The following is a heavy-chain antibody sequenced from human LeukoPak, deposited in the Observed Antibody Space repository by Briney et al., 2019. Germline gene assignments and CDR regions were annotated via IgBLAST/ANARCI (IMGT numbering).Heavy chain of an antibody. Sequence: GGSLRLSCGASGFTFRTPAMSWVRKATAKALQCVSSFNGGDYYTYYADSVKGRFTISRDSSKNILYLQMNSRRTDDTAMYYCATANPTPRGINFDSWGQGTLVTVSS. CDR1: GFTFRTPA. D-gene: IGHD3-10*01. CDR2: FNGGDYYT. V-gene: IGHV3-23*01. J-gene: IGHJ4*02. CDR3: ATANPTPRGINFDS.